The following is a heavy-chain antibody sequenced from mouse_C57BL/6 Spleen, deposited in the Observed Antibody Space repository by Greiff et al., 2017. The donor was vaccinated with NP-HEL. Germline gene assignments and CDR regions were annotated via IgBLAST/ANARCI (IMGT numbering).Heavy chain of an antibody. Sequence: EVQLQQSGPELVKPGASVKISCKASGYTFTDYYMNWVKQSHGKSLEWIGDINPNNGGTSYNQKFKGKATLTVDKSSSTAYMELRSLTSEDSAVYYCAREEGQVQEDWGQGTTLTVSS. V-gene: IGHV1-26*01. CDR2: INPNNGGT. D-gene: IGHD3-3*01. J-gene: IGHJ2*01. CDR3: AREEGQVQED. CDR1: GYTFTDYY.